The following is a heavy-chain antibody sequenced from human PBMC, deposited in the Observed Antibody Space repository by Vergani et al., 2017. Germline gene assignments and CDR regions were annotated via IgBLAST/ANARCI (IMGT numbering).Heavy chain of an antibody. V-gene: IGHV3-7*03. CDR2: IKQDGSEK. CDR3: ARGYSSTFFDY. D-gene: IGHD6-13*01. CDR1: GFTFSSYW. J-gene: IGHJ4*02. Sequence: EVQLVESGGGLVQPGGSLRLSCAASGFTFSSYWTSWGRQAPGKGLEWVANIKQDGSEKYYVDSVKGRFTISRGNAKNSLYLQMNSLRAEDTAVYYCARGYSSTFFDYWGQGTLVTVSS.